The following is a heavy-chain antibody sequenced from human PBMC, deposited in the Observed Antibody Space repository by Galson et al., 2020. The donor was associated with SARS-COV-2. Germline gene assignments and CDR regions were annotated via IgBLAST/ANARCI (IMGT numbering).Heavy chain of an antibody. D-gene: IGHD6-19*01. Sequence: GGSLRLSCAASGFTFSSSWMHWVRQAPGKGLVWVSRINSDGSSTSYADYVKGRFTISRDNAKNTLYLQMNSLRAEDTAVYYCARVGTRSGWKYYFDYWGQGTLVTVSS. V-gene: IGHV3-74*01. CDR2: INSDGSST. J-gene: IGHJ4*02. CDR1: GFTFSSSW. CDR3: ARVGTRSGWKYYFDY.